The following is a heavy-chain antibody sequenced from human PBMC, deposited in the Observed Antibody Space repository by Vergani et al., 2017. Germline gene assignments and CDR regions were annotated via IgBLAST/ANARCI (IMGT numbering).Heavy chain of an antibody. CDR2: INHSGST. Sequence: QVQLQQWGAGLLKPSETLSLTCAVYGGSFSGYYWSWIRQPPGKGLEWIGEINHSGSTNYNPSRKSRGTISVDTSKNQFSLKLSSVTAADTAVYYCARGPRTSYYGSGSPPPFDYWGQGTLVTVSS. V-gene: IGHV4-34*01. J-gene: IGHJ4*02. CDR1: GGSFSGYY. D-gene: IGHD3-10*01. CDR3: ARGPRTSYYGSGSPPPFDY.